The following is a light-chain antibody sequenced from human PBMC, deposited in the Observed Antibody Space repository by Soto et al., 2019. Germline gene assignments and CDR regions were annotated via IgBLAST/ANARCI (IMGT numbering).Light chain of an antibody. CDR1: QSVSNN. J-gene: IGKJ1*01. V-gene: IGKV3-15*01. CDR3: QQYSNWPSWT. CDR2: GAS. Sequence: DIVMTQSPATLSVSPGERVTLSCRASQSVSNNLAWYQQKFGQAPRLLIYGASTRASGIPARFSGSGSATEFTLTISSLQPEYFAVYYCQQYSNWPSWTFGQGTKVDIK.